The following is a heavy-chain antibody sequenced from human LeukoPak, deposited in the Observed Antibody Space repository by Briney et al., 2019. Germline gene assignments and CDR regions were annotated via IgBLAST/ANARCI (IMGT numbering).Heavy chain of an antibody. D-gene: IGHD3-22*01. Sequence: ASVKVSCKASGYTSTSYAMHWVRQAPGQRLEWMGWINAGNGNTKYSQKFQGRVTITRDTSASTAYMELSSLRSEDTAVYYCARDRLMIRGVVVVSWFDPWGQGTLVTVSS. CDR2: INAGNGNT. V-gene: IGHV1-3*01. CDR3: ARDRLMIRGVVVVSWFDP. CDR1: GYTSTSYA. J-gene: IGHJ5*02.